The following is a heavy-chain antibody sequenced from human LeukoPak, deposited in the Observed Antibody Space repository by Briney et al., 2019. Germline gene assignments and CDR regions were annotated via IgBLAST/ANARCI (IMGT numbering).Heavy chain of an antibody. V-gene: IGHV3-23*01. D-gene: IGHD4-17*01. CDR2: ISGSGGGT. CDR1: EFPFSSYG. Sequence: GGTLRLSCAASEFPFSSYGMTWARQAPGKGLEWVSGISGSGGGTYYADSVKGRFTISRDNSKNTLYLQMNSLRAVDTAVYYCAKGYGDHGCWGQGTLVTVSS. CDR3: AKGYGDHGC. J-gene: IGHJ4*02.